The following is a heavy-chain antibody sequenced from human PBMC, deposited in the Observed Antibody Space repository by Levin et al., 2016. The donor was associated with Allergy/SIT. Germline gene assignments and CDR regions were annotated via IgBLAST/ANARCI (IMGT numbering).Heavy chain of an antibody. CDR3: ARDTSVSDYGDYELLNAFDI. CDR1: GFTVSSNY. J-gene: IGHJ3*02. Sequence: GESLKISCAASGFTVSSNYMSWVRQAPGKGLEWVSVIYSGGSTYYADSVKGRFTISRDNSKNTLYLQMNSLRAEDTAVYYCARDTSVSDYGDYELLNAFDIWGQGTMVTVSS. D-gene: IGHD4-17*01. V-gene: IGHV3-53*05. CDR2: IYSGGST.